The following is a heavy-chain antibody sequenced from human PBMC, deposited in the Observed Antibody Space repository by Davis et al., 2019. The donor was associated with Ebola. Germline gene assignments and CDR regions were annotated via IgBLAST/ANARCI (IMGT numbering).Heavy chain of an antibody. CDR2: ISAYNGNT. CDR3: AREENIVVVPAAIGTYYYYGMDV. Sequence: ASVKVSCKASGYTFTSYGISWVRQAPGQGLEWMGWISAYNGNTNYAQKFQGRVTMTRDTSTSTVYMELSSLRSEDTAVYYCAREENIVVVPAAIGTYYYYGMDVWGQGTTVTVSS. J-gene: IGHJ6*02. CDR1: GYTFTSYG. D-gene: IGHD2-2*01. V-gene: IGHV1-18*01.